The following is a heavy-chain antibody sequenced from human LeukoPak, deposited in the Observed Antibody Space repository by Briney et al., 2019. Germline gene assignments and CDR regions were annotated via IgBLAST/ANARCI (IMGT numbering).Heavy chain of an antibody. J-gene: IGHJ4*02. V-gene: IGHV4-34*01. D-gene: IGHD3-3*01. CDR3: AAVYYDFWSGISGKYYFDY. CDR1: GGSFSGYY. Sequence: SETLSLTCAVYGGSFSGYYWSWIRQPPGKGLEWIGEINHSGSTNYNPSLKSRVTLSVDTSKNQFSLKLSSVTAADTAVYYCAAVYYDFWSGISGKYYFDYWGQGTLVTVSS. CDR2: INHSGST.